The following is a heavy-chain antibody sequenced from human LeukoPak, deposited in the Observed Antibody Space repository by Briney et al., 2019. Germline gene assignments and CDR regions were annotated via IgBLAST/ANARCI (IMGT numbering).Heavy chain of an antibody. D-gene: IGHD2-8*01. CDR3: AKDSHCTNGVCYTRRSPFDY. V-gene: IGHV3-23*01. J-gene: IGHJ4*02. CDR2: NSGSGDNT. CDR1: GFTFSSYA. Sequence: PGGSLRLSCAASGFTFSSYAMNWVRQAPGKGLEWISSNSGSGDNTYYADSVKGRFTISRDNSKNTLYLQMNSLRAEDTAVYYCAKDSHCTNGVCYTRRSPFDYWGQGTLVTVSS.